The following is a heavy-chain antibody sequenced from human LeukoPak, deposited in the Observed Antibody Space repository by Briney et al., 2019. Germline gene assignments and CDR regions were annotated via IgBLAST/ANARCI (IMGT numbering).Heavy chain of an antibody. D-gene: IGHD3-10*01. CDR2: IYYSGITYYSGSI. CDR1: GGSISSSSYY. CDR3: VRVGYNYYGSGSPKLTWFDP. J-gene: IGHJ5*02. Sequence: SETLSLTCTVSGGSISSSSYYWGWIRQPPGKGLEWIGSIYYSGITYYSGSIFYNPSLKSRVTITVDASKNEFSLKLSSVTAADTAVFYCVRVGYNYYGSGSPKLTWFDPWGQGTLVTVSS. V-gene: IGHV4-39*07.